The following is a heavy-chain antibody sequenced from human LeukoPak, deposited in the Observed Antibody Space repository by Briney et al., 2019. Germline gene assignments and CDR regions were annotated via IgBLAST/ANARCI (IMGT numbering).Heavy chain of an antibody. D-gene: IGHD4-17*01. V-gene: IGHV4-39*07. Sequence: KPSETLSLTCTVSGGSIRSSYYYWGWIRQPPGKGLEWIGSIYDSGSTYYNPSLKSRVTISVDTSKNQFSLKLSSVTAADTAVYYCARVGGDFDAFDIWGQGTMVTVSS. CDR3: ARVGGDFDAFDI. J-gene: IGHJ3*02. CDR2: IYDSGST. CDR1: GGSIRSSYYY.